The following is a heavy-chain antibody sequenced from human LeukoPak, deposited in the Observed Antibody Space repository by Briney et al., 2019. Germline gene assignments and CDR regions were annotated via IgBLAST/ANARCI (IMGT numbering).Heavy chain of an antibody. V-gene: IGHV3-23*01. J-gene: IGHJ4*02. CDR3: AKRGVVIRVILVGFHKEAYYFDS. CDR1: GITLSNYG. Sequence: GGSLRLSCAVSGITLSNYGMSLVRQAPGKGLEWVAGISGSGGTTNYTDSVKGRFTISRDNPKNTLFLHMNSLRAEDTAVYFCAKRGVVIRVILVGFHKEAYYFDSWGQGALVTVSS. D-gene: IGHD3-22*01. CDR2: ISGSGGTT.